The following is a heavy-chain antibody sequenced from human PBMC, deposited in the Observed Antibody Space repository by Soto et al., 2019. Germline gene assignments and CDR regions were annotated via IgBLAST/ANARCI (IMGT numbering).Heavy chain of an antibody. D-gene: IGHD6-6*01. Sequence: GASRKISCQGSGYIFTNYRIGWVRQMPGKGLGWMGIIYPGDSDTRYSPSFQGQVTISADKSISTAYVQWSSLKASDPAMYYCAQLESSIAAQTYYHCGLEVWGQGTTVTVSS. CDR3: AQLESSIAAQTYYHCGLEV. J-gene: IGHJ6*02. V-gene: IGHV5-51*01. CDR2: IYPGDSDT. CDR1: GYIFTNYR.